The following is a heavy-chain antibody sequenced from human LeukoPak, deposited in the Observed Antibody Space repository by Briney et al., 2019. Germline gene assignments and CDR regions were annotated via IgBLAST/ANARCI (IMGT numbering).Heavy chain of an antibody. CDR2: ISTNNGNT. J-gene: IGHJ4*02. V-gene: IGHV1-18*01. CDR3: ARDHHAPPSGSFSYY. D-gene: IGHD1-26*01. Sequence: ASVKVSCKASGYKFTNFGLSWVRQAPGQGLEWMGWISTNNGNTHYAQKFQGRVTITADESTSTAYMELSSLRSEDTAVYYCARDHHAPPSGSFSYYWGQGTLVTVSS. CDR1: GYKFTNFG.